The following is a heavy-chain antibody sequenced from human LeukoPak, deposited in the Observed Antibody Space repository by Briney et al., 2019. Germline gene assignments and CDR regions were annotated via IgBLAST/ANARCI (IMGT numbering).Heavy chain of an antibody. V-gene: IGHV4-34*01. CDR3: ARLGIAARPGFIAAVN. CDR2: INHSGST. D-gene: IGHD6-6*01. CDR1: GGSFSGNY. Sequence: PSETLSLTCAVYGGSFSGNYWCWIRQPPGKGLEWIGEINHSGSTNYHPSPKSRVTISVAKSTNQTPLMLSSVTDADTAVYYCARLGIAARPGFIAAVNWGQGTLVTVSS. J-gene: IGHJ4*02.